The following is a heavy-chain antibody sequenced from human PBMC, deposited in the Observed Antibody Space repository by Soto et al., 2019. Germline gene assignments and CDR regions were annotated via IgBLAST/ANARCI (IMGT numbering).Heavy chain of an antibody. Sequence: SVKVSCKASGGTLSSYAISWVRQAPGQGLEWMGGIIPIFGTANYAQKFQGRVTITADESTSTAYMELSSLRSEDTAVYYCARVLSLRDNAFDIWGQGTMVTVSS. CDR3: ARVLSLRDNAFDI. V-gene: IGHV1-69*13. D-gene: IGHD2-21*01. CDR1: GGTLSSYA. J-gene: IGHJ3*02. CDR2: IIPIFGTA.